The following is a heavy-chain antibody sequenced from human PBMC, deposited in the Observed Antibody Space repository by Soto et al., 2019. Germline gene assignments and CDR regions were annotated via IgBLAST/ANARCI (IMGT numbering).Heavy chain of an antibody. D-gene: IGHD3-22*01. CDR2: INPNSGGT. V-gene: IGHV1-2*02. CDR1: GYTFTGYY. CDR3: ARDFGDSSGYYYYYGMDV. Sequence: GASVKVSCKASGYTFTGYYMHWVRQAPGQGLEWMGWINPNSGGTNYAQKFQGRVTMTRDTSISTAYMELSRLRSDDTAVYYCARDFGDSSGYYYYYGMDVWGQGTTVTVS. J-gene: IGHJ6*02.